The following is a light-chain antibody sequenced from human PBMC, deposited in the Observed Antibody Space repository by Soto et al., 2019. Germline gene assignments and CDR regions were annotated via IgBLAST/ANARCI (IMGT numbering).Light chain of an antibody. V-gene: IGKV3-20*01. J-gene: IGKJ1*01. CDR3: QQYGRSPRM. CDR1: QHISSTF. CDR2: AAS. Sequence: EIVLTQSPGTLSLSPGQGATLSCRASQHISSTFLAWYQQKPGQAPRLLIFAASSRATGIPDRFSGSASGTDFTLSISRLEPEDSAVYYCQQYGRSPRMFGQGTKVVIK.